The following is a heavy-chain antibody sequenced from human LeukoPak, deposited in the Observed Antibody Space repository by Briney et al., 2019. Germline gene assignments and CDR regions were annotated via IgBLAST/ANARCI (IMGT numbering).Heavy chain of an antibody. CDR2: VLYSGST. CDR1: GGSMSNYY. CDR3: ARGINVGATSF. Sequence: PSETLSLTCIDSGGSMSNYYWSWVRQPPGKGLEWIGCVLYSGSTKYNPSLKSRVTISIDTSKNQFSLEVTSVTAADTAVYFCARGINVGATSFWGQGALVTVSS. J-gene: IGHJ4*02. V-gene: IGHV4-59*01. D-gene: IGHD1-26*01.